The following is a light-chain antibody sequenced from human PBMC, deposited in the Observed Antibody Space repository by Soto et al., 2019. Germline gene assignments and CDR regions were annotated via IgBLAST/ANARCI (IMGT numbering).Light chain of an antibody. J-gene: IGKJ1*01. Sequence: DIVTTQSPATLSVSPGERASVSCRASQSVSDTIAGYQQKPGDDTRLLIHGASTRAAGFTPRFSGSGSGTKFTITIVSLQPDDFAAYYCQQDDTWRWTFGQGTKL. CDR3: QQDDTWRWT. CDR1: QSVSDT. CDR2: GAS. V-gene: IGKV3-15*01.